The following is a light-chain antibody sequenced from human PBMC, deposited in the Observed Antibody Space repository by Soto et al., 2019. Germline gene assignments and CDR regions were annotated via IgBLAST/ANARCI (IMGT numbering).Light chain of an antibody. CDR1: QSVSSNY. CDR2: GAS. Sequence: EIVLTQSPGTLSLSPGERATLSCRASQSVSSNYLAWYQQKPGQAPSLLIYGASGRATGIPDRFSGSGSGTDFTLTISRLEPEDFAVYYCQQYSDLPRTFGQATRVEIK. CDR3: QQYSDLPRT. V-gene: IGKV3-20*01. J-gene: IGKJ1*01.